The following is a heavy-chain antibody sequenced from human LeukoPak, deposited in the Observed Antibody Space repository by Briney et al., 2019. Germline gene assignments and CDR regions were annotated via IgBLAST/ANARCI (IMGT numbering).Heavy chain of an antibody. D-gene: IGHD3-9*01. Sequence: GGSLRLSCAASGFTFSSYAMHWVRQAPGKGLEWVAVISYDGSNKYYADSVKGRFTVSRDNSKNTLYLQMNSLRAEDTAVYYCARFVSDILTGYFDYWGQGTLVTVSS. CDR2: ISYDGSNK. V-gene: IGHV3-30-3*01. J-gene: IGHJ4*02. CDR1: GFTFSSYA. CDR3: ARFVSDILTGYFDY.